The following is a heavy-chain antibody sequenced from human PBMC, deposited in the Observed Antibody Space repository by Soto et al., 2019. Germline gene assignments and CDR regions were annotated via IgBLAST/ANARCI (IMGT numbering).Heavy chain of an antibody. J-gene: IGHJ5*02. Sequence: QVQLQESGPGLVKPSGTLSLTCAVSGDSISTSDWWNWVRQPPGKGLEWIGEISHSGSTHCNPSLRSRVPISVDKSKKQFSLSLTSVTAADTAVYYCARGRDYGSAPAFDPWGQGTLVTVSS. D-gene: IGHD3-10*01. CDR2: ISHSGST. CDR3: ARGRDYGSAPAFDP. CDR1: GDSISTSDW. V-gene: IGHV4-4*02.